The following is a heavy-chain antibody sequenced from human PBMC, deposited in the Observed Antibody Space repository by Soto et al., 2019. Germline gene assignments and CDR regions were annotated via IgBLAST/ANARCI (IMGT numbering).Heavy chain of an antibody. D-gene: IGHD3-10*01. J-gene: IGHJ6*03. CDR2: ISSSSSYI. Sequence: GGSLRLSCAASGFTFSSYSMNWVRQAPGKGLEWVSSISSSSSYIYYADSVKGRLTISRDNAKNSLYLQMNSLRAEDTAVYYCARDRFALARSRPYYMDVWGKGTTVTVSS. CDR1: GFTFSSYS. V-gene: IGHV3-21*01. CDR3: ARDRFALARSRPYYMDV.